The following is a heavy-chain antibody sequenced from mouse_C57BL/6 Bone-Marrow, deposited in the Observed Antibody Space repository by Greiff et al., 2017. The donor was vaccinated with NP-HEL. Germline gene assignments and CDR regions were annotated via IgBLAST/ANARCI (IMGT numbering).Heavy chain of an antibody. CDR1: GFTFSSYG. V-gene: IGHV5-6*01. J-gene: IGHJ1*03. D-gene: IGHD1-1*01. CDR3: ARPDYYGSLWYFDV. CDR2: ISSGGSYT. Sequence: EVQLQQSGGDLVKPGGSLKLSCAASGFTFSSYGMSWVRQTPDKRLEWVATISSGGSYTYYPDSVKGRFTISRDNAKNTLYLQMSSLKSEDTAMYYCARPDYYGSLWYFDVWGTGTTVTVSS.